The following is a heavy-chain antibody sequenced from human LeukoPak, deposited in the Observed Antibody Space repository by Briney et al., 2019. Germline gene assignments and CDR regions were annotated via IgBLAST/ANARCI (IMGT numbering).Heavy chain of an antibody. CDR3: ANHFSGSGSYKVTFDY. V-gene: IGHV3-23*01. Sequence: GESLKLSCAASGFTFSSYSMSWVRQPPGKGLEWVSAISCSGSSTYYADSVKGRFTSSRDNSKTTLYLQMSSRRAEDTAVSYCANHFSGSGSYKVTFDYWGKGTLVTVSS. J-gene: IGHJ4*02. D-gene: IGHD3-10*01. CDR1: GFTFSSYS. CDR2: ISCSGSST.